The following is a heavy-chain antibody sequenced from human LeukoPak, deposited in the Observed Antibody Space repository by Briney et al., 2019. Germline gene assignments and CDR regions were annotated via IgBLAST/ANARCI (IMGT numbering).Heavy chain of an antibody. Sequence: GRSLRLSCAASGFTFSSYAMHWVRQAPGKGLEWVAVISYDGSNKYYADSVKGRFTISRDNSKTTLYLQMNSLRAEDTAVYYCARDFYSVTDSSDPRGYWFDPWGQGTLVTVSS. D-gene: IGHD6-19*01. CDR2: ISYDGSNK. V-gene: IGHV3-30-3*01. CDR1: GFTFSSYA. J-gene: IGHJ5*02. CDR3: ARDFYSVTDSSDPRGYWFDP.